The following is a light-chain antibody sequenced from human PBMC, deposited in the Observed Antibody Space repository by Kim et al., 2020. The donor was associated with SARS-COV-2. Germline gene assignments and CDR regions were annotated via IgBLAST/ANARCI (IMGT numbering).Light chain of an antibody. V-gene: IGLV2-14*03. CDR3: SSYTSSIPYV. Sequence: QSINISCTGTSSDVGGYNYVSWYQQHPGKAPKLMIYDVSNRPSGVSNRFSGSKSGNTASLTISGLQAEDEADYYCSSYTSSIPYVFGTGTKVTVL. J-gene: IGLJ1*01. CDR2: DVS. CDR1: SSDVGGYNY.